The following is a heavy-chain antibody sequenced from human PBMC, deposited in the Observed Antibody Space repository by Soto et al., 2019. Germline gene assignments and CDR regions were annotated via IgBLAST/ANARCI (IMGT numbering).Heavy chain of an antibody. CDR2: ISAYNGNT. J-gene: IGHJ5*02. V-gene: IGHV1-18*01. CDR1: GYTFTSYG. D-gene: IGHD4-17*01. CDR3: ARVPSVTTVTTLEYNWFDP. Sequence: ASVKVSCKASGYTFTSYGISWVRQAPGQGLEWMGWISAYNGNTNYAQKLQGRVTMTTDTSTSTAYMELRSLRSDDTAVYYCARVPSVTTVTTLEYNWFDPWGQGTLVTVSS.